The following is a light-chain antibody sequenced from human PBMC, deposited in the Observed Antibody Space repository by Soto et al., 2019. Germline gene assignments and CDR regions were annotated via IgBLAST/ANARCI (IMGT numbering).Light chain of an antibody. CDR2: LGS. CDR1: LNLMHINGYNY. V-gene: IGKV2-28*01. J-gene: IGKJ1*01. CDR3: MQTLQTPT. Sequence: DIVITQSPLSLPVAVAPHGYISFTSILNLMHINGYNYLYWYLQKPGQSPQLLIYLGSNRASGVPDRFSGSGSGTDFILRISRVQAEDVGVYYCMQTLQTPTFGKGTKVDIK.